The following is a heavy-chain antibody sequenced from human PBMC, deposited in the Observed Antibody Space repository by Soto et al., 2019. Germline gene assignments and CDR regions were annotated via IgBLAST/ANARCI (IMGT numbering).Heavy chain of an antibody. CDR3: AKDYGSSRYFFDY. J-gene: IGHJ4*02. CDR1: GFTFINYA. V-gene: IGHV3-23*01. D-gene: IGHD6-19*01. CDR2: ISGNGANT. Sequence: GGSLRLSCAASGFTFINYAMTWVRQAPGEGLEWVSTISGNGANTHYADSVKGRFSISRDNSKNTLYIQMNSLRADDTAVYYCAKDYGSSRYFFDYWGQGALVTVSS.